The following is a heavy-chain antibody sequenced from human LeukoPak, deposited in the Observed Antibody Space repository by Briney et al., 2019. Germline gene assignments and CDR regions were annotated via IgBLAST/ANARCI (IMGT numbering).Heavy chain of an antibody. J-gene: IGHJ5*02. V-gene: IGHV5-51*01. CDR2: IYPGDSDT. Sequence: GESLKISCKGSGYSFTSYWIGWVRQMPGKGLEWMGIIYPGDSDTRYSPSFQGQVTISADKSISTAYLQWSSLKASDTAMYYCASLGYCSSTSCPYNWFDPWGQGTLVTVSS. CDR1: GYSFTSYW. CDR3: ASLGYCSSTSCPYNWFDP. D-gene: IGHD2-2*01.